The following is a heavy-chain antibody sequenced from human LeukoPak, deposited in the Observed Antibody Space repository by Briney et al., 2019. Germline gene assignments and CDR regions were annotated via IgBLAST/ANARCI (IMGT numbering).Heavy chain of an antibody. CDR3: ARVIVGTAHDAFDV. CDR2: IYSGGST. J-gene: IGHJ3*01. D-gene: IGHD1-26*01. Sequence: GGSLRLSCAASGFIVSTNYMAWVRQAPGKGLEWISIIYSGGSTYYAESMKGRFIISRDNSKDTLYLQVDSLRAEDTAVYYCARVIVGTAHDAFDVWGQGTMVTVSS. V-gene: IGHV3-66*01. CDR1: GFIVSTNY.